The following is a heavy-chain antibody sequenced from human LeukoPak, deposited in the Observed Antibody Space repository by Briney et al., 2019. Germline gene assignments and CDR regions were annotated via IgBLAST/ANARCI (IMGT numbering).Heavy chain of an antibody. CDR2: ISYDGSNK. Sequence: GGSLRLSCAASGFTFSSYAMHWVRPAPGKGLEWVAVISYDGSNKYYADSVKGRFTISRDNSKNTLYLQMNSLRAEDTAVYYCARVDLGGDYPNGMDVWGQGTTVTVSS. V-gene: IGHV3-30-3*01. CDR1: GFTFSSYA. J-gene: IGHJ6*02. D-gene: IGHD4-17*01. CDR3: ARVDLGGDYPNGMDV.